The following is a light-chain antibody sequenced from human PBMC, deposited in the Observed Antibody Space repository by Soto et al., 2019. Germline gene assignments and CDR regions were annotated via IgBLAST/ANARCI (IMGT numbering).Light chain of an antibody. CDR2: DAS. V-gene: IGKV3-11*01. CDR1: QSVSSY. Sequence: EIVLTQSPATLSLSPGERATRSCRASQSVSSYLAWYQQKPGQAPRLLIYDASNRATGIPARFSGSGSGTDFTLTISSLEPEDFAVYYCQQRSTTWTFGQGTKVEIK. J-gene: IGKJ1*01. CDR3: QQRSTTWT.